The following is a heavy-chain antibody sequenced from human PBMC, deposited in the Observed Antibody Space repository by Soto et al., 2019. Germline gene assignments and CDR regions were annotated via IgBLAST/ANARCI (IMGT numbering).Heavy chain of an antibody. V-gene: IGHV1-18*01. CDR2: ISAYNGNT. CDR3: AAATGTTSVGLDAFDI. Sequence: QVQLVQSGAEVKKPGASVKVSCKASGYTFTSYGISWVRQAPGQGLEWMGWISAYNGNTNYAQKLQGRVTMTTDTSTSTAYMELRSLRSDDTAAYYCAAATGTTSVGLDAFDIWGQGTMVTVSS. J-gene: IGHJ3*02. CDR1: GYTFTSYG. D-gene: IGHD1-1*01.